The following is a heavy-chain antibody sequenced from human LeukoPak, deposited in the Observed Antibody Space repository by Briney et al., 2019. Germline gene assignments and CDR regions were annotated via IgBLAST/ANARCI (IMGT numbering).Heavy chain of an antibody. V-gene: IGHV3-23*01. J-gene: IGHJ4*02. CDR2: ISADGGNT. CDR1: TFTFSSHA. Sequence: GGSPRLSCAASTFTFSSHAMSWARQTPGKGLEWVSGISADGGNTHYVDSVKGRFTISRDNSKNTLYLHMHSLRAEDTAVYFCAYYDSSGYYYGRLRYWGQGTPVTVSS. CDR3: AYYDSSGYYYGRLRY. D-gene: IGHD3-22*01.